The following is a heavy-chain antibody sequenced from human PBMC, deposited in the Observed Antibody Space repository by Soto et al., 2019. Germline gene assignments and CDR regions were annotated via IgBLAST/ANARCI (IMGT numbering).Heavy chain of an antibody. J-gene: IGHJ6*03. CDR1: GFTVSSNY. D-gene: IGHD4-17*01. CDR2: IYSGGST. CDR3: ARNGRDTVTIADYYYYYYMDV. Sequence: GGSLRLSCAASGFTVSSNYMSWVRQAPGKGLEWVSVIYSGGSTYYADSVKGRFTISRHNSKNTLYLQMNSLRAEDTAVYYCARNGRDTVTIADYYYYYYMDVWGKGTTVTVSS. V-gene: IGHV3-53*04.